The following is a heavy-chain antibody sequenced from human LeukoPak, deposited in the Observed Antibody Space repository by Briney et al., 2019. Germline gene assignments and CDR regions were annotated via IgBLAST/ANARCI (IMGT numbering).Heavy chain of an antibody. V-gene: IGHV4-59*01. J-gene: IGHJ5*02. CDR2: IYYSGST. Sequence: SETLSLTCTVSGGSISSYYWSWIRQPPGKGREWIGYIYYSGSTNYNPSLKSRVTISVDTSKNQFSLKLSSVTAADTAVYYCARELLWFGELSGGWFDPWGQGTLVTVSS. CDR3: ARELLWFGELSGGWFDP. CDR1: GGSISSYY. D-gene: IGHD3-10*01.